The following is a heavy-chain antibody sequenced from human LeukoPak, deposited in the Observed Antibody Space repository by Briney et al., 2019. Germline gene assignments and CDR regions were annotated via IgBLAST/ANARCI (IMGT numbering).Heavy chain of an antibody. Sequence: PGGSLRLSCAASGFTFSNYGMHWVRQAPGKGLEWVAFIPYDGSNKYYADSLQGRLTISRDNSMNTLYLQMSSLRAEDTARYYCAKDICGVNCYPHGGYWRQGTLVTVSS. D-gene: IGHD2-21*01. J-gene: IGHJ4*02. CDR1: GFTFSNYG. CDR3: AKDICGVNCYPHGGY. CDR2: IPYDGSNK. V-gene: IGHV3-30*02.